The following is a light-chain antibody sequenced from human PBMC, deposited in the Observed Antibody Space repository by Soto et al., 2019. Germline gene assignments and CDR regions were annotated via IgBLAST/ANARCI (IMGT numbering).Light chain of an antibody. J-gene: IGKJ1*01. CDR1: QSVTTNY. V-gene: IGKV3-20*01. CDR3: QQYDSSPPT. Sequence: EIVLTQSPGTLPLSPGDRATLSCRASQSVTTNYLAWYQRKPGQAPRLLIYGASNRATDIPARFSGGGSGTDFTLTITRLEPEDFAVYYCQQYDSSPPTFGQGTKVEI. CDR2: GAS.